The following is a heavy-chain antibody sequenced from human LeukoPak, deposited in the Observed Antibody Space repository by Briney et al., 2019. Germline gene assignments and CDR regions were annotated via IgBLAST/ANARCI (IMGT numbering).Heavy chain of an antibody. CDR1: GFTVITND. CDR2: LYSDGST. Sequence: PGGSLRLSCAASGFTVITNDMTWARQAPGKGLEWVSVLYSDGSTKYADSVQGRFTISRDNSKNTLYLEMNSLSPDDTAVYYCARGVEPLAANTLAYWGQGTLVTVSS. CDR3: ARGVEPLAANTLAY. J-gene: IGHJ4*02. V-gene: IGHV3-53*01. D-gene: IGHD1-14*01.